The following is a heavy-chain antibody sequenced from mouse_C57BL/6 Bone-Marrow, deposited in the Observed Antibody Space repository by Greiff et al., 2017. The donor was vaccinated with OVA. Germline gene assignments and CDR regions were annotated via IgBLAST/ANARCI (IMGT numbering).Heavy chain of an antibody. V-gene: IGHV6-6*01. Sequence: EVQLQQSGGGLVQPGGSMKLSCAASGFTFSDAWMDWVRQSPEKGLEWVAEIRNKANNHATYYAESVKGRFTISRDDSKGSVYLQMNSLRAEDTGIYYCTPYYGSSPRFAYWGQGTLVTVSA. J-gene: IGHJ3*01. CDR1: GFTFSDAW. CDR2: IRNKANNHAT. CDR3: TPYYGSSPRFAY. D-gene: IGHD1-1*01.